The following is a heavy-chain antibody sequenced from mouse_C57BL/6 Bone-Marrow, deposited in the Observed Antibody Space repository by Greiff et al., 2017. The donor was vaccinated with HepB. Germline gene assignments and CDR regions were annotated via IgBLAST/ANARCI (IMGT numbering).Heavy chain of an antibody. V-gene: IGHV2-2*01. CDR2: IWSGGST. CDR3: ARNLRGGYFDV. J-gene: IGHJ1*03. CDR1: GFSLTSYG. Sequence: VQLQQSGPGLVQPSQSLSITCTVSGFSLTSYGVHWVRQSPGKGLEWLGVIWSGGSTDYNAAFISRLSISKDNSKSQVFFKMNSLQADDTAIYYCARNLRGGYFDVWGTGTTVTVSS. D-gene: IGHD1-1*01.